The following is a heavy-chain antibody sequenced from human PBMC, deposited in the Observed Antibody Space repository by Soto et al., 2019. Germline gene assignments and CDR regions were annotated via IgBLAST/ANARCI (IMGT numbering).Heavy chain of an antibody. V-gene: IGHV3-23*01. CDR3: AKDPFPGPPVGWFDP. J-gene: IGHJ5*02. CDR1: GFTFSSYA. Sequence: SGGSLRLSCAASGFTFSSYAMSWVRQAPGKGLEWVSAISGGGGSTYYADSVKGRFTISRDNSKNTLYLQMNSLRAEDTAVYYCAKDPFPGPPVGWFDPWGQGTLVTVSS. CDR2: ISGGGGST.